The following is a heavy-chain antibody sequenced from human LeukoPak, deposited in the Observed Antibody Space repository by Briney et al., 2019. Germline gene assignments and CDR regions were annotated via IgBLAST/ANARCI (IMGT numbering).Heavy chain of an antibody. CDR1: GFTFSSYG. D-gene: IGHD6-19*01. V-gene: IGHV3-33*01. CDR3: ARESSGWSVDY. J-gene: IGHJ4*02. Sequence: GRSPRLSCAASGFTFSSYGMHWVRQAPGKGLEWVAVIWYDGSNKYYADSVKGRFTISRDNSKNTLYLQMNSLRAEDTAVYYCARESSGWSVDYWGQGTLVTVSS. CDR2: IWYDGSNK.